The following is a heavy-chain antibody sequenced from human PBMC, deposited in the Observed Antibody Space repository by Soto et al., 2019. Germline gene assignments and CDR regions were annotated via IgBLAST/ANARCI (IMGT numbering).Heavy chain of an antibody. CDR1: GGSFSGYY. CDR3: ARGRWELRFDH. Sequence: PSETLSLTCAVYGGSFSGYYWSWIRQPPGKGLEWIGEINHSGSTNYNPSLKSRVTISVDTSKNQFSLKLSSVTAADTAVYYCARGRWELRFDHWGQGTPVTVSS. J-gene: IGHJ4*02. D-gene: IGHD2-15*01. V-gene: IGHV4-34*01. CDR2: INHSGST.